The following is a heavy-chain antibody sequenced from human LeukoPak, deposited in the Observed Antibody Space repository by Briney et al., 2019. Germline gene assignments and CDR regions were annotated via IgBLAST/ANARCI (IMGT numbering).Heavy chain of an antibody. CDR2: IIPILGIA. CDR3: ARDGPLDYGDLVYP. J-gene: IGHJ5*02. CDR1: GGTFSSYA. D-gene: IGHD4-17*01. V-gene: IGHV1-69*04. Sequence: GASVKVSCKASGGTFSSYAISWVRQAPGQGLEWMGRIIPILGIANYAQKFQGRVTITADKSTSTAYMELSSLRSEDTAVYYCARDGPLDYGDLVYPWGQGTLVTVSS.